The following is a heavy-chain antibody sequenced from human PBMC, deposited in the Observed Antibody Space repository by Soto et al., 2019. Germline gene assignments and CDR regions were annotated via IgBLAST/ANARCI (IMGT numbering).Heavy chain of an antibody. CDR3: AKDRWELLFYYGMDV. D-gene: IGHD1-26*01. CDR2: ISYDGGRK. J-gene: IGHJ6*02. CDR1: GFTFFSYG. V-gene: IGHV3-30*18. Sequence: PGGSLRLSCAASGFTFFSYGMLWVRQAPGKGLEWVALISYDGGRKYYADSVKGRFTISRDNSKNTLNLQMNSLRDDDTAVYYCAKDRWELLFYYGMDVWGQGTTVTVSS.